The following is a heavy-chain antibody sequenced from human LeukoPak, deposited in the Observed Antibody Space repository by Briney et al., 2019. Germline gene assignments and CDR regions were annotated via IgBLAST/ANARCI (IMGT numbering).Heavy chain of an antibody. Sequence: SETLSLTCTVSGGSISSSSYYWGWIRQPPGKGLEWIGSIYYSGSTYYYPSLISRVNISVDASRNQVSLKVSSVIAADTAVYYCARGGYSRTWFYFDYWGQGTLVTVSS. CDR1: GGSISSSSYY. CDR3: ARGGYSRTWFYFDY. V-gene: IGHV4-39*07. J-gene: IGHJ4*02. D-gene: IGHD5-12*01. CDR2: IYYSGST.